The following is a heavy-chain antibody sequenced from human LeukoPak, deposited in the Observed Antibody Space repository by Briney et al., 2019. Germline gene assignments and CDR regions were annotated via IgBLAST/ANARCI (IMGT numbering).Heavy chain of an antibody. CDR1: GGSISSHY. D-gene: IGHD3-3*01. Sequence: SETLSLTCTVSGGSISSHYWSWIRQPPGKGLEWIGYIYYSGSTNYNPSLKSRVTISVDTSKNQFSLKLSSVTAADTAVYYCARGLGYYDFWSCYYLPSRFDPWGQGTLVTVSS. J-gene: IGHJ5*02. CDR2: IYYSGST. CDR3: ARGLGYYDFWSCYYLPSRFDP. V-gene: IGHV4-59*11.